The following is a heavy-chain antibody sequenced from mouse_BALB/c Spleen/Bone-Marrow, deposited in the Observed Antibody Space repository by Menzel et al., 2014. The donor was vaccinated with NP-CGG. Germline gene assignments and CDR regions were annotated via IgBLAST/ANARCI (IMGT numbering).Heavy chain of an antibody. V-gene: IGHV7-3*02. CDR1: GFTFTDNY. CDR2: IRNKANGYTT. Sequence: EVKLMESGGGLVQPGGSLRLSCATSGFTFTDNYMTWVRQPPGKALEWLGFIRNKANGYTTEYSASVKGRYTIPRDNSQSILYLQMNTLRAEDSATYYCARDSDWFATGAKGLWSLSLQ. CDR3: ARDSDWFAT. J-gene: IGHJ3*01.